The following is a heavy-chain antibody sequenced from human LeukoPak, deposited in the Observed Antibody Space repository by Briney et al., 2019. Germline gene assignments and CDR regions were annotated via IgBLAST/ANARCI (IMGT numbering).Heavy chain of an antibody. D-gene: IGHD3-3*01. CDR2: MNPNSGNT. CDR3: AIQKGTIFGDVSPLSKHFHH. J-gene: IGHJ1*01. Sequence: GASVKVSCKASGYTLTSYDINWVRQAAGQGLEWTGWMNPNSGNTEYAQKFQGRVTMTRNTAINTAYMELSSLRFEDTAVYYCAIQKGTIFGDVSPLSKHFHHWGQGTLVTVSS. V-gene: IGHV1-8*01. CDR1: GYTLTSYD.